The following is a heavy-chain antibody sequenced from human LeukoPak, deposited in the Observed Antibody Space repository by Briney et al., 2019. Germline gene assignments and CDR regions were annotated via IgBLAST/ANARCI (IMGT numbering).Heavy chain of an antibody. D-gene: IGHD7-27*01. Sequence: PGGSLRLSCAASGFTFSSYWMSWVRQAPGKGLEWVANIKQDGSEKYYVDSVKGRFTISRDNAKNSLYLQMNSLRAEDTAVYYCARVGLGTPYYYYMDVWGKGTTVTVSS. CDR3: ARVGLGTPYYYYMDV. V-gene: IGHV3-7*01. J-gene: IGHJ6*03. CDR2: IKQDGSEK. CDR1: GFTFSSYW.